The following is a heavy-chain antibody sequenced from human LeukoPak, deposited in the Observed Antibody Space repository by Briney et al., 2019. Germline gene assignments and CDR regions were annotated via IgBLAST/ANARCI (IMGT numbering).Heavy chain of an antibody. V-gene: IGHV1-2*04. CDR3: ARDERAYSNYVGAKYDY. J-gene: IGHJ4*02. D-gene: IGHD4-11*01. CDR2: INPNSGGT. CDR1: GYTFTGYY. Sequence: ASVKVSCKASGYTFTGYYMHWVRQAPGQGLEWMGWINPNSGGTNYAQKFQGWVTMTRDTSISTAYMELSRLRSDDTAVYYCARDERAYSNYVGAKYDYWGQGTLVTVSS.